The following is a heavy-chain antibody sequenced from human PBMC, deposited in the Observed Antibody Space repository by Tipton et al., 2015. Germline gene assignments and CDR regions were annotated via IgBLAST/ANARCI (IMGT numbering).Heavy chain of an antibody. Sequence: TLSLTCTVSGASISSSNYYWGWIRQPPGKGLEWIGEIYLNRSTNYNPSLKSRVTISVDKSKNQFSLRLRSVTAADTAVYYCARGRQSVYCGMGVWGKGSTVSVT. CDR1: GASISSSNYY. J-gene: IGHJ6*04. CDR3: ARGRQSVYCGMGV. CDR2: IYLNRST. V-gene: IGHV4-39*07.